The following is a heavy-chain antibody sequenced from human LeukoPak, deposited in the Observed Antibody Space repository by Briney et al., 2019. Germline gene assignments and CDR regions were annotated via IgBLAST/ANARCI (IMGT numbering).Heavy chain of an antibody. D-gene: IGHD2-15*01. J-gene: IGHJ4*02. V-gene: IGHV1-2*04. CDR1: GYTFTGYY. CDR3: AILGGGFLEPYDY. CDR2: INPNSGGT. Sequence: ASVKVSCKASGYTFTGYYMHWVRQAPGQGLEWMGWINPNSGGTNYAQKFQGWVTMTRDTSISTAYMELSRLRSDDTAVYYCAILGGGFLEPYDYWGQGTLVTVSS.